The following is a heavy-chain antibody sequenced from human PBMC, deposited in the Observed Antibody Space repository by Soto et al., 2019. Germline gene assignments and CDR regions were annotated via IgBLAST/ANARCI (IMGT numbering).Heavy chain of an antibody. CDR1: GFTFSSYA. J-gene: IGHJ4*02. V-gene: IGHV3-23*01. CDR2: ISGSGGST. Sequence: PGGSLRLSCAASGFTFSSYAMSWVRQAPGKGLEWVSAISGSGGSTYYADYVKGRFTISRDNSKNTLYLQMNSLRAEDTAVYYFAKVGTYYDILTGPYYFDYWGQGTLVTVSS. CDR3: AKVGTYYDILTGPYYFDY. D-gene: IGHD3-9*01.